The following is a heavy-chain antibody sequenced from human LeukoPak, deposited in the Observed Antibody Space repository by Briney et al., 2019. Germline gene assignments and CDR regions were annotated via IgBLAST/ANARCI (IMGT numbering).Heavy chain of an antibody. CDR3: ARGRSSIDY. J-gene: IGHJ4*02. CDR1: GFTFSSYE. CDR2: ISSSGSTI. V-gene: IGHV3-48*03. Sequence: GGSLRLSCAASGFTFSSYEMNWVRQAPGKGLEWVSYISSSGSTIYYAGSVKGRFTISRDNAKNSLYLQMNSLRAEDTAVYYCARGRSSIDYWGQGNLVTVSS.